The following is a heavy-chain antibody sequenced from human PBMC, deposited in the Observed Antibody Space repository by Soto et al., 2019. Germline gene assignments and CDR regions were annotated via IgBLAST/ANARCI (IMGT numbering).Heavy chain of an antibody. CDR3: ARYNSGYDSNSPSYGMDV. J-gene: IGHJ6*02. CDR1: GYTFTSYA. Sequence: ASVKVSCTASGYTFTSYAMHWVRQAPGQRLEWMGWINAGNGNTKYSQKFQGRVTITRDTSASTAYMELSSLRSEDTAVYYCARYNSGYDSNSPSYGMDVWGQGTTVTVSS. CDR2: INAGNGNT. V-gene: IGHV1-3*01. D-gene: IGHD5-12*01.